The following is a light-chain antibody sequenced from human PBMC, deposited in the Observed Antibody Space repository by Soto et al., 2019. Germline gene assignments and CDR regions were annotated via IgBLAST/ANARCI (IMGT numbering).Light chain of an antibody. CDR2: EVN. J-gene: IGLJ3*02. Sequence: QSVLTQPASVSGSPGQSITISCTGTSSDVGSYNLVSWYQQHPDKAPKLMIYEVNKRPSGVSNRFSGSKSGNTASLTISGLHAEDEADYYCCSYAGSSTWVFGGGTKLTVL. V-gene: IGLV2-23*02. CDR3: CSYAGSSTWV. CDR1: SSDVGSYNL.